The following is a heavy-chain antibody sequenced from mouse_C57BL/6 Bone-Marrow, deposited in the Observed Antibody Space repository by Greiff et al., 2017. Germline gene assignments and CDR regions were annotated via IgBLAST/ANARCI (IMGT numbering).Heavy chain of an antibody. Sequence: VQLQQPGAELVKPGASVKLSCKASGYTFTSYWMHWVKQRPGRGLEWIGRIDPNSGGTKYNEKFKSKATLTVDKPSSTAYMQLSSLTSEDSAVYYCARSSPITTVVARYYFDYWGQGTTLTVSS. CDR2: IDPNSGGT. CDR3: ARSSPITTVVARYYFDY. CDR1: GYTFTSYW. D-gene: IGHD1-1*01. V-gene: IGHV1-72*01. J-gene: IGHJ2*01.